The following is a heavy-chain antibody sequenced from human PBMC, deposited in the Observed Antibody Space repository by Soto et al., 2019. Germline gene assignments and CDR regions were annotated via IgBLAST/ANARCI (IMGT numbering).Heavy chain of an antibody. D-gene: IGHD3-22*01. J-gene: IGHJ4*02. CDR3: ARGGDYFDSSGNYYPFFFDY. CDR1: GFTVSSNY. V-gene: IGHV3-53*01. Sequence: GGSLRLSCVASGFTVSSNYMSWVRQVPGQGLQWVAVIYSGGATFYADSVRGRFSISRDTSKDTVYLQMNNLRAEDTAAYYCARGGDYFDSSGNYYPFFFDYWGQGTPVTVSS. CDR2: IYSGGAT.